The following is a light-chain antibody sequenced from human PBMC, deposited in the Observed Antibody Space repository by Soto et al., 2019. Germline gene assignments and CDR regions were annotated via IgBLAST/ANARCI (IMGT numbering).Light chain of an antibody. J-gene: IGKJ1*01. CDR1: QSITSN. CDR3: QHSDNWPLT. CDR2: DAS. V-gene: IGKV3-11*01. Sequence: EIVLTQSPATLSLSPGERATLSCRASQSITSNLAWYQQKPGQAPRLLIYDASNRATGVPARFSGSGSGTDFTLTISSLQPEDFAVYYCQHSDNWPLTFGQGTKVDIK.